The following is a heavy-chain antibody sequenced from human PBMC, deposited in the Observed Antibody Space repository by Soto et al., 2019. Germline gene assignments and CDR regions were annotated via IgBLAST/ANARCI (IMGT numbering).Heavy chain of an antibody. Sequence: GGSLRLSCAASGFTFSSYAMHWVRQAPGKGLEWVAVISYDGSNKYYADSVKGRFTISRDNSKNTLYLQMNSLRAEDTAVYYCARIPPAQIKRGYYDSSGYSDDWFDTWGQGTLVTVSS. CDR2: ISYDGSNK. J-gene: IGHJ5*02. CDR3: ARIPPAQIKRGYYDSSGYSDDWFDT. D-gene: IGHD3-22*01. CDR1: GFTFSSYA. V-gene: IGHV3-30-3*01.